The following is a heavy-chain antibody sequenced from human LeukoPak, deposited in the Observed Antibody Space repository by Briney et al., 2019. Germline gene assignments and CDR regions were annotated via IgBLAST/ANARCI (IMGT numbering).Heavy chain of an antibody. V-gene: IGHV4-59*01. CDR2: IYYSGRT. D-gene: IGHD3-3*01. CDR1: GGSISSYY. Sequence: PSETLSLTCTVSGGSISSYYWSWIRQPPGKGLEWIGYIYYSGRTNYNPSLKSRVTISVDTSKNQFSLKLSSVTAADTAVYYCARSGLTDFWSGYPPSGMDVWGQGTTVTVSS. J-gene: IGHJ6*02. CDR3: ARSGLTDFWSGYPPSGMDV.